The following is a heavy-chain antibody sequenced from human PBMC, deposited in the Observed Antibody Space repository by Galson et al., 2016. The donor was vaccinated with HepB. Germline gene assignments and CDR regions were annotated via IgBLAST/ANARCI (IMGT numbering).Heavy chain of an antibody. CDR2: IIPLFERT. CDR1: GGSFSDYS. J-gene: IGHJ4*02. CDR3: ARGGTMMLELATLDY. D-gene: IGHD4/OR15-4a*01. Sequence: SVKVSCKASGGSFSDYSINWVRQAPGQGLEWVGGIIPLFERTTYAQDFQGRVSISADGSTSTAYMELSSLRFEDTAVYYCARGGTMMLELATLDYWGQGTLITVST. V-gene: IGHV1-69*13.